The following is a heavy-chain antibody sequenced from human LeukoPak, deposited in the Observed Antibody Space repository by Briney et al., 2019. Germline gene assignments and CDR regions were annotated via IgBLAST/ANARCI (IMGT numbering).Heavy chain of an antibody. CDR1: GGSFSDYY. D-gene: IGHD3-10*01. J-gene: IGHJ4*02. CDR3: ARGRIFMVRGVIKNYFDY. Sequence: SETLSLTCGVYGGSFSDYYWSWIRQPPGKGLEWIGEINHSGSTNYNPSLKSRVTISVDTSKDQFSLKLSSVTAADTAVYYCARGRIFMVRGVIKNYFDYWGQGTLVTVSS. CDR2: INHSGST. V-gene: IGHV4-34*01.